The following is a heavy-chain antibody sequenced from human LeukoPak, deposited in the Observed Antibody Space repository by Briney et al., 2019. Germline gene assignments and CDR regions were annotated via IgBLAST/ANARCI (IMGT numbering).Heavy chain of an antibody. CDR2: IYYSGST. CDR3: ASRALGYCSGGSCFLY. J-gene: IGHJ4*02. CDR1: GGSISSSSYY. V-gene: IGHV4-39*01. D-gene: IGHD2-15*01. Sequence: SETLSLTCTVSGGSISSSSYYWGWIRQPPGKGLEWIGSIYYSGSTYYNPSLKSRVTISVDTSKNQFSLKLSSVTAADTAVYYCASRALGYCSGGSCFLYWGQGTLVTVSS.